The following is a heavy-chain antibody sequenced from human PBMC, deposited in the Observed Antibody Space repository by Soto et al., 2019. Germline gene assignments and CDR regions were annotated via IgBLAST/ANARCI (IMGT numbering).Heavy chain of an antibody. CDR3: ARVSVHVTMVRGVIEAFDI. CDR1: GGSISSGGYY. D-gene: IGHD3-10*01. V-gene: IGHV4-31*03. CDR2: IYYSGST. J-gene: IGHJ3*02. Sequence: PSETLSLTCTVSGGSISSGGYYWSWIRQHPGKGLEWIGYIYYSGSTYYNPSLKSRVTISVDTSKNQFSLKLSSVTAADTAVYYCARVSVHVTMVRGVIEAFDIWGQGTMVTVSS.